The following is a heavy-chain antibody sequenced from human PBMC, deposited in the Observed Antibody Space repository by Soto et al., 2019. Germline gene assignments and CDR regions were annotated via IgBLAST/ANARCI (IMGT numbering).Heavy chain of an antibody. V-gene: IGHV4-31*03. D-gene: IGHD6-19*01. CDR2: IYSSGST. J-gene: IGHJ4*02. CDR3: ARSFRGAVAGIDY. CDR1: GGSISSGGYY. Sequence: SETLSLSYTVSGGSISSGGYYWSWIRQHPGKGLEWIGYIYSSGSTYYNPSLKSRVTISVDTSKNQFSLKLSSVTAADTAVYYCARSFRGAVAGIDYWGQGTLVTVSS.